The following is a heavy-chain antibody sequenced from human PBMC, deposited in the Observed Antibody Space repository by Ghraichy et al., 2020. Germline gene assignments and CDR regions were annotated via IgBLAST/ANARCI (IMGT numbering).Heavy chain of an antibody. J-gene: IGHJ4*02. CDR1: GYSFTTYW. D-gene: IGHD2-2*01. V-gene: IGHV5-51*01. CDR2: IYPGDSDT. CDR3: ARLQRPDQIVVVPAALGPFDY. Sequence: GESLNISCKGSGYSFTTYWIGWVRQMPGKGLEWMGIIYPGDSDTRYSPSFQGQVTISADKSITTAYLPWSSPKASDTAMYSFARLQRPDQIVVVPAALGPFDYWGQGTLVTVSS.